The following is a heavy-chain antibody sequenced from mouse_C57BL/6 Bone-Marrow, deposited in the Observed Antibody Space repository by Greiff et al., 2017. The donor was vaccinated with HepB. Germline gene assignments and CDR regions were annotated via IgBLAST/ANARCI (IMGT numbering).Heavy chain of an antibody. Sequence: QVTLKESGPELVKPGASVKISCKASGYAFSSSWMNWVKQRPGKGLEWIGRIYPGDGDTNYNGKFKGKATLTADKSSSTAYMQLSSLTSEDSAVYFCAKGFITTVAYFDYWGQGTTLTVSS. V-gene: IGHV1-82*01. J-gene: IGHJ2*01. CDR3: AKGFITTVAYFDY. CDR1: GYAFSSSW. D-gene: IGHD1-1*01. CDR2: IYPGDGDT.